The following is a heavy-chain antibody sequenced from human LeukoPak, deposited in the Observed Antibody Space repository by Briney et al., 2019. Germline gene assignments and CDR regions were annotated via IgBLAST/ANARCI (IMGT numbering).Heavy chain of an antibody. CDR1: GYTFTSYG. CDR3: ARDLPRITMIVVVTGPQYNWFDP. V-gene: IGHV1-18*01. CDR2: ISAYNGNT. J-gene: IGHJ5*02. D-gene: IGHD3-22*01. Sequence: ASVKVSCKASGYTFTSYGISWVRPAPGQGLEWMGWISAYNGNTNYAQKLQGRVTMTTDTSTSTAYMELRSLRSDDTAVYYCARDLPRITMIVVVTGPQYNWFDPWGQGTLVTVSS.